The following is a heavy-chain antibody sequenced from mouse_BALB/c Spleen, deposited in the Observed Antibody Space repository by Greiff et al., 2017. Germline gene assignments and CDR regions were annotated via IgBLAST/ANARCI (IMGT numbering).Heavy chain of an antibody. CDR1: GYTFTSYW. D-gene: IGHD1-1*01. CDR2: IYPGNSDT. J-gene: IGHJ2*01. V-gene: IGHV1-5*01. Sequence: EVQLQQSGTVLARPGASVKMSCKASGYTFTSYWMHWVKQRPGQGLEWIGAIYPGNSDTSYNQKFKGKAKLTAVTSTSTAYMELSSLTNEDSAVYYCTRIKFTTVNYFDYWGQGTTLTVSS. CDR3: TRIKFTTVNYFDY.